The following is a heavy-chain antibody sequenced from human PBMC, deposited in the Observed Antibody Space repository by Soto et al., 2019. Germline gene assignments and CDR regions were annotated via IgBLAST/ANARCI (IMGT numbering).Heavy chain of an antibody. CDR3: ARRGSCCIGVAGTSFAN. D-gene: IGHD6-19*01. CDR2: IYYSGST. CDR1: GGSITSSNYY. V-gene: IGHV4-39*01. J-gene: IGHJ4*02. Sequence: KTSETLSLTCTVSGGSITSSNYYWGWIRQPPGKGLEWIGNIYYSGSTYYNPSLKSRVTISVDTSKNQFSLKLSSVTAADTAVYYCARRGSCCIGVAGTSFANWAQGTPVTVSS.